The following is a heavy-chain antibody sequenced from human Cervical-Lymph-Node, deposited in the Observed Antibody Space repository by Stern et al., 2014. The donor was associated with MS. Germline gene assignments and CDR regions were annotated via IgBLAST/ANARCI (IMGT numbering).Heavy chain of an antibody. Sequence: VQLLESGAEVKKPGASVKVSCKASGYTFTNYGISWVRQAPGQGLEWMGWISAYNGNTNYAQKLPGRVTMTTDTSTSTVYMELRSLRSDDTAVYYCARDWCSSTSCYLSSFAFDIWGQGTMVTVSS. CDR2: ISAYNGNT. V-gene: IGHV1-18*01. J-gene: IGHJ3*02. D-gene: IGHD2-2*01. CDR3: ARDWCSSTSCYLSSFAFDI. CDR1: GYTFTNYG.